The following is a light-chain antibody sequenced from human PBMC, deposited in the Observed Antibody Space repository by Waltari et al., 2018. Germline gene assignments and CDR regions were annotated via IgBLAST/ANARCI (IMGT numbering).Light chain of an antibody. V-gene: IGKV1-39*01. J-gene: IGKJ4*01. CDR1: QSISSY. Sequence: DIQMTQSPSSLSASVGDRVTITCRAGQSISSYLNWYQQKPGKAPKLLIYAASSLQSGVPSRFSGSGSRTDFTLTISSLQPEDFATYYCQQSYSTLPLTFGGGTKVEIK. CDR3: QQSYSTLPLT. CDR2: AAS.